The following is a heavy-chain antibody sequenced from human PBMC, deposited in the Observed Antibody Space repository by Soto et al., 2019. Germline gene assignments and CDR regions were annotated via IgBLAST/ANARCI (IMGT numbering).Heavy chain of an antibody. CDR2: ISGSGGST. Sequence: ETLSLTCAVSGGSVSSTNWWSWVRQSPGKGLEWVSSISGSGGSTYYADSVKGRFTISRDNSKNTLYLEMNSLRAEDTAVYYCARDDAYYDILTAFYFDYWGQGTLVTVSS. V-gene: IGHV3-23*01. J-gene: IGHJ4*02. D-gene: IGHD3-9*01. CDR3: ARDDAYYDILTAFYFDY. CDR1: GGSVSSTN.